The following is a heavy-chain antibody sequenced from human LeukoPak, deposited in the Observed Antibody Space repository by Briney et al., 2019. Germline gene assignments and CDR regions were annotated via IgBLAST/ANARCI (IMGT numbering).Heavy chain of an antibody. V-gene: IGHV1-24*01. J-gene: IGHJ6*02. Sequence: GASVKVSCKVSGYTLTGLSMHWVRQAPGKGLEWMGGFDPEDGETIYAQKFQGRVTMTEDTSTDTAYMELSSLRSEDTAVYYCARDGPLGTMVRGTYYGMDVWGQGTTVTVSS. CDR2: FDPEDGET. D-gene: IGHD3-10*01. CDR1: GYTLTGLS. CDR3: ARDGPLGTMVRGTYYGMDV.